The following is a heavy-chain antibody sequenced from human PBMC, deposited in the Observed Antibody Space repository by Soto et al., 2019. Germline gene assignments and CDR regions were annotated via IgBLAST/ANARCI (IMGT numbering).Heavy chain of an antibody. CDR2: IIPILGIA. CDR3: ARDLNSSGCASDY. Sequence: QVQLVQSGAEVKKPGSSVKVSCKASGGTFSSYTISWVRQAPGQGLEWMGRIIPILGIANYAQKFQGRVTITADKSTSTAYMELSSLRSEDTAVYYCARDLNSSGCASDYWGQGTLVTVSS. D-gene: IGHD6-19*01. CDR1: GGTFSSYT. V-gene: IGHV1-69*08. J-gene: IGHJ4*02.